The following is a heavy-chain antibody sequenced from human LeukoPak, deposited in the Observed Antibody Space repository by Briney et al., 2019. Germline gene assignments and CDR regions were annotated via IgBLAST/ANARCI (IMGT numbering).Heavy chain of an antibody. D-gene: IGHD3-10*01. V-gene: IGHV1-2*02. CDR1: GGTFSSYA. J-gene: IGHJ4*02. CDR2: INPDSGAT. CDR3: ARGGSAEKDKYFDY. Sequence: ASVKVSCKASGGTFSSYAISWVRQAPGQGLEWVGWINPDSGATNYAQKFRGRVTMTRDTSISTAYMELSRLTSDDTAVYYCARGGSAEKDKYFDYWGQGTLVTVSS.